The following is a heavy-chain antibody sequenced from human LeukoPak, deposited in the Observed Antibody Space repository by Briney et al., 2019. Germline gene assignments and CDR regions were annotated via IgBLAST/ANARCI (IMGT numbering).Heavy chain of an antibody. J-gene: IGHJ4*02. CDR3: TKEDLGYCSSTSCSFDY. CDR2: IYSGGST. Sequence: GGSLRLSCAASGFTVSSNYMSWVRQAPGKGLEWVSVIYSGGSTYYADSVKGRFTISRDNSKNTLYLQMNSLRAEDTAVYYCTKEDLGYCSSTSCSFDYWGQGTLVTVSS. D-gene: IGHD2-2*01. V-gene: IGHV3-53*01. CDR1: GFTVSSNY.